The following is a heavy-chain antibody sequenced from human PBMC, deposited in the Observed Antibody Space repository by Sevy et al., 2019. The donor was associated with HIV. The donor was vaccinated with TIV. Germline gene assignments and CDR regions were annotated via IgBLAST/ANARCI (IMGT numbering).Heavy chain of an antibody. D-gene: IGHD4-4*01. J-gene: IGHJ6*02. V-gene: IGHV4-59*01. CDR2: IYYNGRT. CDR3: ARADSEYYYGMDV. CDR1: GVSISGYY. Sequence: SETLSLTCSVSGVSISGYYWSWIRQPPGKGLEWIGFIYYNGRTNYKPSLKSRVTISVDTSKNQFSLKVNSVTAADTAVDYCARADSEYYYGMDVWGQGTTVTVSS.